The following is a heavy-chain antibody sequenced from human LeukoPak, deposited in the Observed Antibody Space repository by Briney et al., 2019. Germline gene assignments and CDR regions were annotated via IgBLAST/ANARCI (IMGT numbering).Heavy chain of an antibody. V-gene: IGHV1-18*04. D-gene: IGHD2/OR15-2a*01. J-gene: IGHJ5*02. CDR2: VSAYNGKT. Sequence: WASVRVSCTASGYTFTSYYVHWVRQAPGQGLEWMGWVSAYNGKTNYAQSLQDRVTMTTDTSTSTVYMELRSLRSDDTALYYCARGDTFLPTHYFDPWGQGTLVTVSS. CDR1: GYTFTSYY. CDR3: ARGDTFLPTHYFDP.